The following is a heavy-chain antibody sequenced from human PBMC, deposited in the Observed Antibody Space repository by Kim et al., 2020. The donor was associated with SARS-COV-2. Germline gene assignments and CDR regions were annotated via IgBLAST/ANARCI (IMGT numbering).Heavy chain of an antibody. D-gene: IGHD6-19*01. CDR2: INHSGST. CDR1: GGSFSGYY. CDR3: ARGLKVAGPLNYGMDV. Sequence: SETLSLTCAVYGGSFSGYYWSWIRQPPGKGLEWIGEINHSGSTNYNPSLKSRVTISVDTSKNQFSLKLSSVTAADTAVYYCARGLKVAGPLNYGMDVWGQGTTVTVSS. V-gene: IGHV4-34*01. J-gene: IGHJ6*02.